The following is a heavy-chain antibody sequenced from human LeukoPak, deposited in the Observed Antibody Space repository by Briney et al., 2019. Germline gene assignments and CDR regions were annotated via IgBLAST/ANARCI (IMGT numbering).Heavy chain of an antibody. CDR2: MNPNSGNT. D-gene: IGHD6-13*01. Sequence: ASVKVSCKASGYTFTSYGISWVRQAHGQGLEWMGWMNPNSGNTGYAQKFQGRVTITRNTSISTAYMELSSLRSEDTAVYYCARRYSSSWYNNWFDPWGQGTLVTVSS. CDR1: GYTFTSYG. CDR3: ARRYSSSWYNNWFDP. V-gene: IGHV1-8*03. J-gene: IGHJ5*02.